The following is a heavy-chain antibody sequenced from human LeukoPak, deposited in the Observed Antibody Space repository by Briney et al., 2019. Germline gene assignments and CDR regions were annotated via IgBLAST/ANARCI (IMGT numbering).Heavy chain of an antibody. CDR2: INHSGST. Sequence: KSSETLSLTCAVYGGSFSGYYWSWIRQPPGKGLEWIGEINHSGSTNYNPSLKSRVTISVDTSKNQFSLKLSSVTAADTAVYYCARGVFGYWGRGTLVTVSS. V-gene: IGHV4-34*01. J-gene: IGHJ4*02. CDR1: GGSFSGYY. CDR3: ARGVFGY.